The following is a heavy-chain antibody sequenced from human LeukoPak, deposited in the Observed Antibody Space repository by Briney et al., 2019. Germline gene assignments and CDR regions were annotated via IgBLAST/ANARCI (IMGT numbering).Heavy chain of an antibody. CDR2: IYYSGSS. D-gene: IGHD1-26*01. CDR1: GGSISGHY. V-gene: IGHV4-59*08. CDR3: ARRGESYGDNWLDP. Sequence: SETLSLTCTVSGGSISGHYWSWIRESPGGGLERIGHIYYSGSSYYNPPLKSRVTMSVDPYKNQYSLKVTSVAAADTAVYYCARRGESYGDNWLDPWGQGLLVTVSS. J-gene: IGHJ5*02.